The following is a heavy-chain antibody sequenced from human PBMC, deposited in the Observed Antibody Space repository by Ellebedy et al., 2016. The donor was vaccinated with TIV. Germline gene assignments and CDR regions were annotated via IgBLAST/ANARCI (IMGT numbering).Heavy chain of an antibody. CDR3: ARDYNGPMIV. J-gene: IGHJ6*04. D-gene: IGHD3-10*01. V-gene: IGHV3-33*01. Sequence: GGSLRLSCASSGFTFMSYGMHWLRQAPGKGLEWVAVVWYDGNYKRVADSVRGRFTISRDNSKNSVFLQMNSLRVDDTAVYYCARDYNGPMIVWGSGTTVTVSS. CDR2: VWYDGNYK. CDR1: GFTFMSYG.